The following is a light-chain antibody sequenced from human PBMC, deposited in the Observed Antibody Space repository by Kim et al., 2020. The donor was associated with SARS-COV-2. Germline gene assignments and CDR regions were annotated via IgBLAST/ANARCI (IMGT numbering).Light chain of an antibody. J-gene: IGKJ4*01. CDR3: QQYNNWPLT. CDR1: QSVSSN. Sequence: VSQGERVTPSCRASQSVSSNLAWYQQKPGQAPRLLVYGASTRATGIPARFSGSGSGTEFTLTISSLQSEDFAVYYCQQYNNWPLTFGGGTKVDIK. V-gene: IGKV3-15*01. CDR2: GAS.